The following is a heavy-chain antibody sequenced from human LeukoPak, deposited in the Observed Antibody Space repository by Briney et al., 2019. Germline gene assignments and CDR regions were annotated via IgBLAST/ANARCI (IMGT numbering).Heavy chain of an antibody. Sequence: GGSLRLSCAASGFTVSSNYMSWVRQAPGKGLEWVSIIYSGGRTYYADSVKSRLTISRDISKNTLYLQVNSLRAEDTAVYYCARVWYGSGSLYYYYYYMDVWGKGTTVTISS. CDR1: GFTVSSNY. CDR2: IYSGGRT. J-gene: IGHJ6*03. D-gene: IGHD3-10*01. CDR3: ARVWYGSGSLYYYYYYMDV. V-gene: IGHV3-66*01.